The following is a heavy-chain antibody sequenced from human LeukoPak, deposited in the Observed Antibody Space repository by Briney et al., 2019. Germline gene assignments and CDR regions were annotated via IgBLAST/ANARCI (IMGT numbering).Heavy chain of an antibody. V-gene: IGHV1-69*04. CDR1: GGTFSSYA. J-gene: IGHJ4*02. Sequence: ASVKVSCKASGGTFSSYAISWVRQAPGQGPEWMGRIIPILGIANYAQKFQGRVTITADKSTSTAYMELSSLRSEDTAVYYCAADRYDSSGYYHFDYWGQGTLVTVSS. D-gene: IGHD3-22*01. CDR2: IIPILGIA. CDR3: AADRYDSSGYYHFDY.